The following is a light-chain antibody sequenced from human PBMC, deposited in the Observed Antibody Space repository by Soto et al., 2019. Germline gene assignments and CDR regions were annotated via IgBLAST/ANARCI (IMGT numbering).Light chain of an antibody. CDR2: GAS. J-gene: IGKJ2*01. V-gene: IGKV3-20*01. CDR3: QQYGSSPPNT. Sequence: EVVLTQSPGTLSLSPGERATLSCRASQSVSNKFLAWYQQKPGQAPRLLIFGASDRATGIPDRFSGSGSGTDFTLTISRLEPEYFAVYYCQQYGSSPPNTFVQGTKLEIK. CDR1: QSVSNKF.